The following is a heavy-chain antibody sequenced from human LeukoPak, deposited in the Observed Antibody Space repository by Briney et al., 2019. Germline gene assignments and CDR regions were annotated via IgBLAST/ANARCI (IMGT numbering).Heavy chain of an antibody. V-gene: IGHV1-3*01. D-gene: IGHD3-16*02. CDR2: INAGNGNT. Sequence: GASVKVSCKASGYTFTSYAMHWVRQAPGQRLEWMGWINAGNGNTKYSQKFQGRVTITRDTSASTAYMELSSLRSEDTAVYYCARGRGMITFGGVIDPPYYFDYWGQGTLVTVSS. CDR3: ARGRGMITFGGVIDPPYYFDY. CDR1: GYTFTSYA. J-gene: IGHJ4*02.